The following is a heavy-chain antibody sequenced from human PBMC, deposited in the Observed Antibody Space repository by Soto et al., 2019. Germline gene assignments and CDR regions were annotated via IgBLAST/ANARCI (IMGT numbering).Heavy chain of an antibody. V-gene: IGHV1-8*01. CDR3: ARGLPYSGYDWFDY. J-gene: IGHJ4*02. CDR1: GYTFTSSN. D-gene: IGHD5-12*01. Sequence: QVQLVQSGAEVKKPGASVKVSCKASGYTFTSSNINWVRQATGQGLEWMGWMNPNSGNTGYAQKFQGRVTMTRNTSISTAYMELSSLRSEDTAVYYCARGLPYSGYDWFDYWGQGTLVTVSS. CDR2: MNPNSGNT.